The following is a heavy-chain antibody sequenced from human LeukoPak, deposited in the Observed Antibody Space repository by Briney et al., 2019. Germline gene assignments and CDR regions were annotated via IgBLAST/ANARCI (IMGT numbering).Heavy chain of an antibody. Sequence: SETLSLTCTVSGGSISSSSYYWGWIRQPPGKGLEWIGSIYYSGSTYYNPSLKSRVTISVDRSKNQFSLKLSSVTAADTAVYYCARANYGDYGYIDYWGQGTLVTVSS. V-gene: IGHV4-39*07. CDR2: IYYSGST. CDR1: GGSISSSSYY. CDR3: ARANYGDYGYIDY. J-gene: IGHJ4*02. D-gene: IGHD4-17*01.